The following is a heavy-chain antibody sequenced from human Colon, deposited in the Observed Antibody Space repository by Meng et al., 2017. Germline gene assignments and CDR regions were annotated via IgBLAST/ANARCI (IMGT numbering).Heavy chain of an antibody. CDR1: GGCFSCYY. D-gene: IGHD5-12*01. CDR3: ARGLSSGYLP. J-gene: IGHJ5*02. CDR2: NYNRGNI. V-gene: IGHV4-34*01. Sequence: QQQSQRWGVELLKPSETSSPACAVSGGCFSCYYGGRIRHPPGEGEEGMKKNYNRGNINYNASRNRLITLAVESAKQQFLQMLSSVAAANTAVYCGARGLSSGYLPWGQGTLVTVSS.